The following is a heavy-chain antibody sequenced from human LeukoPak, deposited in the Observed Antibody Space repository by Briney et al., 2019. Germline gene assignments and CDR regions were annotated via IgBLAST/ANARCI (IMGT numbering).Heavy chain of an antibody. CDR1: GFTFSSYG. D-gene: IGHD3-3*01. CDR2: ISYDGSNK. J-gene: IGHJ4*02. Sequence: GSLRLSCAASGFTFSSYGMHWVRQAPGKGLEWVAVISYDGSNKYYADSVKGRFTISRDNSKNTLYLQMNSLRAEDTAVYYCAKSGKRGDFWSGSYYWGQGTLVTVSS. V-gene: IGHV3-30*18. CDR3: AKSGKRGDFWSGSYY.